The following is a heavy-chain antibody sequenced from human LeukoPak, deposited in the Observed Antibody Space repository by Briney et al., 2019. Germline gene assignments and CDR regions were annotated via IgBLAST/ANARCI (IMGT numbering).Heavy chain of an antibody. Sequence: SETLSLTCTVSGYSISSGYYWGWIRQPPGKGLEWIGSIYHSGSTYYNPSLKSRVTISVDTSKNQFSLKLSSVTAADTAVYYCARRRHYYGSGSYFPLTNWGQGTLVTVSS. CDR1: GYSISSGYY. J-gene: IGHJ4*02. V-gene: IGHV4-38-2*02. D-gene: IGHD3-10*01. CDR3: ARRRHYYGSGSYFPLTN. CDR2: IYHSGST.